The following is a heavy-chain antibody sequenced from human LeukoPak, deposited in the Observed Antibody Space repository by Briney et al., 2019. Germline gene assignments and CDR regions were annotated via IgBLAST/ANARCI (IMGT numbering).Heavy chain of an antibody. Sequence: ASVKVSCKASGGTFSSYAISWVRQAPGQGLEWMGGIIPIFGTANYAQKFQGRVTITADESTSTAYMELSSLRSEDTAVYYCAGSVYGLRYFDWLLSGAPFDYWGQGTLVTVSS. CDR1: GGTFSSYA. CDR3: AGSVYGLRYFDWLLSGAPFDY. V-gene: IGHV1-69*13. J-gene: IGHJ4*02. CDR2: IIPIFGTA. D-gene: IGHD3-9*01.